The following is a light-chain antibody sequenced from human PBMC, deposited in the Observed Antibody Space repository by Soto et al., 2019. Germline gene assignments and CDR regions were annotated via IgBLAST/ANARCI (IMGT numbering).Light chain of an antibody. V-gene: IGLV2-14*03. CDR3: SSFTSNRIYV. Sequence: QSVLTQPTSVSGSPGQSITISCTGNHNDIGTYDYVSWYQQHPGRAPRLLIHGVTTRPSGISGRFSASKSGLTASLTISGLQPEDKADYYCSSFTSNRIYVFGHGTKVTVL. J-gene: IGLJ1*01. CDR2: GVT. CDR1: HNDIGTYDY.